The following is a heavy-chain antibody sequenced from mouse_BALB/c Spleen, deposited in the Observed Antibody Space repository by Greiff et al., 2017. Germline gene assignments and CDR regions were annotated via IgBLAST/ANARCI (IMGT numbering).Heavy chain of an antibody. CDR3: AREGRGRCMDY. D-gene: IGHD1-1*01. J-gene: IGHJ4*01. Sequence: VQLQESGPGLVAPSQSLSFTCTASGFYFNGYGVNWVRQHPGKGLEWLGMIWGDGSTDYNSALKSRLSISKDNSKSQVFLKMNSLQTDDTARYYCAREGRGRCMDYWGQGTSVTVSA. CDR1: GFYFNGYG. V-gene: IGHV2-6-7*01. CDR2: IWGDGST.